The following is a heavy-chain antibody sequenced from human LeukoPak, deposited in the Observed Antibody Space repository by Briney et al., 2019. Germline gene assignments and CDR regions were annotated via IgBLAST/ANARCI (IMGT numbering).Heavy chain of an antibody. V-gene: IGHV1-18*01. CDR2: ISAYNGNT. CDR3: ARERIQLWLQGHDAFDI. J-gene: IGHJ3*02. D-gene: IGHD5-18*01. Sequence: ASVKVSCKASGGTFSSYAISWVRQAPGQGLEWMGWISAYNGNTNYAQKLQGRVTMTEDTSTDTAYMELSSLRSEDTAVYYCARERIQLWLQGHDAFDIWGQGTMVTVSS. CDR1: GGTFSSYA.